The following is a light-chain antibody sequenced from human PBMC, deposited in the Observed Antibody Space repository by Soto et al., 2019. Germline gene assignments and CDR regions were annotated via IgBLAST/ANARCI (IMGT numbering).Light chain of an antibody. Sequence: EIVLTQSPATLSLSPGERATLACRASQSVSSYLAWYQQKPGQAPRLLIYDTSNRATGIPARFSGSGSGTDFTLTIGSLEPEDSAVYYCQQRNNWPRTFGQGTKMEIK. CDR1: QSVSSY. CDR2: DTS. CDR3: QQRNNWPRT. V-gene: IGKV3-11*01. J-gene: IGKJ1*01.